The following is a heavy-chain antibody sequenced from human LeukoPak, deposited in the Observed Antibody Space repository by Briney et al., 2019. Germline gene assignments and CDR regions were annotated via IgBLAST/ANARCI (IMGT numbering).Heavy chain of an antibody. J-gene: IGHJ4*02. V-gene: IGHV4-39*07. CDR1: GGSISSSSYY. D-gene: IGHD6-13*01. CDR3: ARNGKQQLVHFDY. Sequence: SSETLSLTCTVSGGSISSSSYYWGWIRQPPGKGLEWIGSIYYSGSTYYNPSLKSRVTISVDTSKNQFSLKLSSVTAADTAVYYCARNGKQQLVHFDYWGQGTLVTVSS. CDR2: IYYSGST.